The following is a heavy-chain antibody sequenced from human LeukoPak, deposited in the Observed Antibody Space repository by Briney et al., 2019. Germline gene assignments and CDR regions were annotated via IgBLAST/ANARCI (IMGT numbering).Heavy chain of an antibody. CDR3: ARDLYRIVVVPHYFDY. J-gene: IGHJ4*02. V-gene: IGHV3-21*01. CDR1: GFTFSSYS. CDR2: ISSSSSYI. Sequence: GGSLRLSCAASGFTFSSYSMNWVRQTPGKGLEWVSSISSSSSYIFYADSVKGRFTMSRDNAKKSLFLQMNSLRAEDTAVYYCARDLYRIVVVPHYFDYWGQGTLVTVSS. D-gene: IGHD3-22*01.